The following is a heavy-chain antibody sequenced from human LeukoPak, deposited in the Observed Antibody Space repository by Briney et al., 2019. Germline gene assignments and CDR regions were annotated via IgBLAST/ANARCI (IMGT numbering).Heavy chain of an antibody. CDR3: ARALSYCSGGSCYSWYFDY. J-gene: IGHJ4*02. CDR2: IIPIFGTA. CDR1: GGTFSSYA. D-gene: IGHD2-15*01. Sequence: SVKLSCKASGGTFSSYAISWVRQAPGQGLEWMGGIIPIFGTANYAQKFQGRVTITADESTSTAYMELSSLRSEDTAVYYCARALSYCSGGSCYSWYFDYWGQGTLVTVSS. V-gene: IGHV1-69*13.